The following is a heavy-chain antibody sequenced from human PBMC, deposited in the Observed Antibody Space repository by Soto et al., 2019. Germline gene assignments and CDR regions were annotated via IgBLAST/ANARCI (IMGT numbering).Heavy chain of an antibody. CDR2: IYYSGST. CDR3: ARQGPYGMDV. CDR1: GGSISNHY. J-gene: IGHJ6*02. V-gene: IGHV4-59*08. Sequence: SETLSLTCNVSGGSISNHYWSWLRQPPGKGLEWIGYIYYSGSTNYNPSLKSRVTISVDTSKNEFSLKLSSVTAADTAVYYCARQGPYGMDVWGQGTTVTVSS.